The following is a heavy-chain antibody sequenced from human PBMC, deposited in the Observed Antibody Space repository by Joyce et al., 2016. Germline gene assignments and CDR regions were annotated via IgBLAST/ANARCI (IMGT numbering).Heavy chain of an antibody. J-gene: IGHJ4*02. V-gene: IGHV3-30*18. CDR1: GLTLSNYG. Sequence: QVQLVESGGGVVQPGRSLRLSCAASGLTLSNYGVHGVRQAAGKGLEWVAVISYDGIYKYYGDSVKGRFTISRDNSKNTVFLEMNSLRTEDTAVYYCAKILTATYSSGWFLDYWGQGTLVTVSS. D-gene: IGHD6-25*01. CDR3: AKILTATYSSGWFLDY. CDR2: ISYDGIYK.